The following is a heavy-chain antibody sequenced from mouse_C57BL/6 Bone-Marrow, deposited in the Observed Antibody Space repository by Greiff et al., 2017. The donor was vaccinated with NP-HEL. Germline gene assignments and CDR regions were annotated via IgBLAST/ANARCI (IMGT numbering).Heavy chain of an antibody. Sequence: VKLQESGAELVKPGASVKISCKASGYAFSSYWMNWVKQRPGKGLEWIGQIYPGDGDTNYNGKFKGKATLTADKSSSTAYMQLSLLTSDYSAVYFCTIFGNSLFAYWGQGTLVTVSA. CDR1: GYAFSSYW. V-gene: IGHV1-80*01. CDR3: TIFGNSLFAY. CDR2: IYPGDGDT. J-gene: IGHJ3*01. D-gene: IGHD2-1*01.